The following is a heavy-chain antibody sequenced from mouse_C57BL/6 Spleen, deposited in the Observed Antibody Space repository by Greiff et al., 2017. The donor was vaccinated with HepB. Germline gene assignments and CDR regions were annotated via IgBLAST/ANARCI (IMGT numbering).Heavy chain of an antibody. D-gene: IGHD1-1*01. CDR2: IYPRDGST. CDR3: ARSYGSRAYAMGY. Sequence: VKLMESDAELVKPGASVKISCKVSGYTFTDHTIHWMKQRPEQGLEWIGYIYPRDGSTKYNEKFKSKATLTADKSSSPSYMQFNSLTSEDTAVYFCARSYGSRAYAMGYWGQGASVTVSS. J-gene: IGHJ4*01. CDR1: GYTFTDHT. V-gene: IGHV1-78*01.